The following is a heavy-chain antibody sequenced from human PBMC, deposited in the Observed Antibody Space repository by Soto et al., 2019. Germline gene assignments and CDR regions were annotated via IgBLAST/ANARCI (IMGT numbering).Heavy chain of an antibody. CDR2: IIPIFGTV. Sequence: QVQLVQSGAEVKKPGSSVKVSCKASGGTFSNSAVIWVRQAPGQGLEWMGGIIPIFGTVNYAQNFQGRVTITADESTSTAFMELSSLRSDDTAVYFCARDFSPAGYSETSGYPYWGQGTLVTVSS. V-gene: IGHV1-69*12. J-gene: IGHJ4*02. CDR1: GGTFSNSA. CDR3: ARDFSPAGYSETSGYPY. D-gene: IGHD3-22*01.